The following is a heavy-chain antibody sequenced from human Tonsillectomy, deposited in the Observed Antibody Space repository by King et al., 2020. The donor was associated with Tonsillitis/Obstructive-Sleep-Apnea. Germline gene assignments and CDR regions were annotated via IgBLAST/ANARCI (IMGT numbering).Heavy chain of an antibody. Sequence: VQLVESGGGLVQPGGSLRLSCSASGFSFSNYAMHWVRQAPGKGLEYVSGISINGGVTYYADSLKGRFTISRDNFRNTLDLQMSSLRGEETAVYYCVKDRATVSPVGLFDYWGQGTLVTVSS. V-gene: IGHV3-64D*06. D-gene: IGHD4-17*01. J-gene: IGHJ4*02. CDR1: GFSFSNYA. CDR3: VKDRATVSPVGLFDY. CDR2: ISINGGVT.